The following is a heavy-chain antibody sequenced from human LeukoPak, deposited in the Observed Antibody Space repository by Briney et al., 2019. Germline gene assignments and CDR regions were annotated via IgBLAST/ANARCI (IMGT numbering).Heavy chain of an antibody. V-gene: IGHV4-39*07. Sequence: PSETLSLTCTVSGGSISSSSYYWGWIRQPPGKGLEWIGRIYHSGSIYYNPSLKSRVTISVDTSKNQFSLKLSSVTAADTAVYYCARIEKGAVAGVYYYYYYMDVWGKGTTVTVSS. CDR3: ARIEKGAVAGVYYYYYYMDV. CDR2: IYHSGSI. J-gene: IGHJ6*03. D-gene: IGHD6-19*01. CDR1: GGSISSSSYY.